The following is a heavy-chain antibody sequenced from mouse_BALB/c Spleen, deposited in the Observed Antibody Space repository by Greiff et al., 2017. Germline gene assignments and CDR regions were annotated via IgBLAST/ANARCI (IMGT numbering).Heavy chain of an antibody. CDR2: IHYSGST. J-gene: IGHJ3*01. D-gene: IGHD2-10*01. Sequence: EVKLQESGPDLVKPSQSLSLTCTVTGYSITSGYSWPWIRQFPGNTLEWMGYIHYSGSTNYNPSLKSRISITRDTSKNQFFLQLNSVTTEDTATYYCARGAYYGNSWFAYWGQGTLVTVSA. CDR1: GYSITSGYS. CDR3: ARGAYYGNSWFAY. V-gene: IGHV3-1*02.